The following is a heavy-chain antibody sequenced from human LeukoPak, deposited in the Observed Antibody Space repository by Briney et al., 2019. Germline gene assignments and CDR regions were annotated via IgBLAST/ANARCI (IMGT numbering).Heavy chain of an antibody. CDR3: ARDSHYYYGSGSPDY. V-gene: IGHV3-33*08. Sequence: GGSLRLSCAASGFTFGSYWMSWVRQAPGKGLEWVAVIWYDGSNKYYADSVKGRFTISRDNSKNTLYLQMNSLRAEDTAVYYCARDSHYYYGSGSPDYWGQGTLVTVSS. D-gene: IGHD3-10*01. CDR1: GFTFGSYW. CDR2: IWYDGSNK. J-gene: IGHJ4*02.